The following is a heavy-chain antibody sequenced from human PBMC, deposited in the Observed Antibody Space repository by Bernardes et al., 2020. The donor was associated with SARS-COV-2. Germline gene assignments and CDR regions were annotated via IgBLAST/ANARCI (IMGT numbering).Heavy chain of an antibody. CDR1: GFTLSRYA. CDR3: ARVDFSNLYYFDY. J-gene: IGHJ4*02. CDR2: ISGSADST. Sequence: GGDLSPSRAAAGFTLSRYAMSWVRPAPGKGREWGSAISGSADSTFYADFLRGRFTIARDNSKNTLYLQMNSLRAEDTAVYYCARVDFSNLYYFDYWGQGTPVTVSS. D-gene: IGHD4-4*01. V-gene: IGHV3-23*01.